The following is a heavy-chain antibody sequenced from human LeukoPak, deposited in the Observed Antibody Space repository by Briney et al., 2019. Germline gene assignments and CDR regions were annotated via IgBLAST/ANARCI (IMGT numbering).Heavy chain of an antibody. D-gene: IGHD6-13*01. V-gene: IGHV5-51*01. Sequence: GDSLKISCKGSGYNFTNYWIGWVRQMPGEGLEWMEIIYPGDSDTRYSPSFQGQVTISADKSASTAYLQWSSLKASDTALYYCARRKYSSSWYNAFDIWGQGTMVTVSS. J-gene: IGHJ3*02. CDR1: GYNFTNYW. CDR2: IYPGDSDT. CDR3: ARRKYSSSWYNAFDI.